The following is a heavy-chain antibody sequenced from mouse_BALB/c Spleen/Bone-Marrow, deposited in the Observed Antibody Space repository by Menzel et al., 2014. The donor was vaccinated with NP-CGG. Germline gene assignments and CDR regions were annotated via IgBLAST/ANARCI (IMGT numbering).Heavy chain of an antibody. CDR2: IXPGSGST. CDR3: ANLGRYAMDY. Sequence: VHLVESGPELVKPGASVKISCKASGYTFTDYYINWVKQKPGQGLEWIGWIXPGSGSTKYNEKFKGKATLTVDTSSSTAYMQLSSLTSEDTAVYFCANLGRYAMDYWGQGTSVTVSS. D-gene: IGHD3-1*01. J-gene: IGHJ4*01. V-gene: IGHV1-84*02. CDR1: GYTFTDYY.